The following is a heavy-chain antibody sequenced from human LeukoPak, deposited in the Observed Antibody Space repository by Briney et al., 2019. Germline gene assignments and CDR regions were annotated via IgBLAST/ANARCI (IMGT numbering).Heavy chain of an antibody. CDR1: GFTFSSYW. Sequence: GGSLRLSCAASGFTFSSYWMSWVRQPPGKGLEWVANIKQDGSEKYYVDSVKGRFTISRDNAKNSLYLQMNSLRAEDTAVYYCARDQTNGYFDWYYYYGMDVWGQGTTVTVSS. J-gene: IGHJ6*02. CDR3: ARDQTNGYFDWYYYYGMDV. V-gene: IGHV3-7*01. D-gene: IGHD3-9*01. CDR2: IKQDGSEK.